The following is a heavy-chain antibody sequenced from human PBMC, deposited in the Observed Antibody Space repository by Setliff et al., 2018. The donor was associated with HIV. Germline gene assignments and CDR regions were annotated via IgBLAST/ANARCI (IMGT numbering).Heavy chain of an antibody. CDR1: GYTFTNYD. CDR2: MNPGSRNT. CDR3: ARARTDHYDRGRRSHYYIDV. D-gene: IGHD3-22*01. J-gene: IGHJ6*03. V-gene: IGHV1-8*02. Sequence: ASGKVSCKPSGYTFTNYDINWVRQAAGQGLEWMGWMNPGSRNTGYAQRLEGSVTMTWDTSISTAYMELNNVKFEDTAVYYCARARTDHYDRGRRSHYYIDVWARGATVTVSS.